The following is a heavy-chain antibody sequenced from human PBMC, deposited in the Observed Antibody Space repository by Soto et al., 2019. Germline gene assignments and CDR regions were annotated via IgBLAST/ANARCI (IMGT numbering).Heavy chain of an antibody. D-gene: IGHD4-4*01. J-gene: IGHJ6*03. Sequence: PSETLSLTCTVSGGSISSSSYYWGWIRQPPGKGLEWIGSIYYSGSTYYNPSLKSRVTISVDTSKNQFSLKLSSVTAADTAVYYCASLTVTTPYYYYYYYMDVWGKGTTVTVSS. CDR3: ASLTVTTPYYYYYYYMDV. CDR2: IYYSGST. V-gene: IGHV4-39*01. CDR1: GGSISSSSYY.